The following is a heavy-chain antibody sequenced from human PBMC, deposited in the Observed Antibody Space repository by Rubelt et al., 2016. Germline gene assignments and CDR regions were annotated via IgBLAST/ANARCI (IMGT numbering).Heavy chain of an antibody. J-gene: IGHJ4*02. D-gene: IGHD3-22*01. CDR1: FTFSNYA. Sequence: FTFSNYAMHWVRQAPGKGLEWVAVISYDGSNKYYADSVKGRFTISRDNSKNTLYLQMNSLRAEDTAVYYCARGSYYYDSSGQPYFDYWGQGTLVTVSS. CDR2: ISYDGSNK. V-gene: IGHV3-30*04. CDR3: ARGSYYYDSSGQPYFDY.